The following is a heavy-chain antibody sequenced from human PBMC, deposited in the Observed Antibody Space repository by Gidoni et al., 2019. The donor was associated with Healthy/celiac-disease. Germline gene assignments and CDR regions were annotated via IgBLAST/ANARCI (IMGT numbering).Heavy chain of an antibody. J-gene: IGHJ5*02. CDR2: ISGSGGST. D-gene: IGHD6-19*01. V-gene: IGHV3-23*01. CDR3: AKDRSVANWFDP. Sequence: EVQLLESGGGLVQPGGSLRLSCAASGLTFSSYAMSWFRQAPGKGLEWVSAISGSGGSTYYADSVKGRFTISRDNSNNTLYLQMNSLRAEDTAVYYCAKDRSVANWFDPWGQGTLVTVSS. CDR1: GLTFSSYA.